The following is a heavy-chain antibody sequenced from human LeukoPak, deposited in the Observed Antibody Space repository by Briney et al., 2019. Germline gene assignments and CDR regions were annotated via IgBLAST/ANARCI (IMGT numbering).Heavy chain of an antibody. D-gene: IGHD3-16*01. V-gene: IGHV3-7*01. CDR2: TNEHETEK. CDR3: ARDSRGTTFDY. J-gene: IGHJ4*02. CDR1: GFTFSNYW. Sequence: PGGSLRLSCEGSGFTFSNYWMGWVRQAPGKGLEWVGQTNEHETEKYYGDAVRGRFTIYRDNAKNSLYLQMNSLRPEDTAVYYCARDSRGTTFDYWGQGTLVTVSS.